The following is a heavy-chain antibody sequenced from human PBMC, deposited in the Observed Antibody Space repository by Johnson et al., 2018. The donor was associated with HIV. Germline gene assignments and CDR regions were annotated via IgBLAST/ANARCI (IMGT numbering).Heavy chain of an antibody. CDR3: AKDGQRGRAMIVARLGAFDI. D-gene: IGHD3-22*01. J-gene: IGHJ3*02. V-gene: IGHV3-64*01. Sequence: VQLVESGGGVVQPGRSLRLSCAASGFTFSSYAMHWVRQAPGKGLEYVSAISSNGGSTYYANSVKGRFTISRDNSKNTVYLQMNRLRAEDTALYYCAKDGQRGRAMIVARLGAFDIWGQGTMVTVSS. CDR2: ISSNGGST. CDR1: GFTFSSYA.